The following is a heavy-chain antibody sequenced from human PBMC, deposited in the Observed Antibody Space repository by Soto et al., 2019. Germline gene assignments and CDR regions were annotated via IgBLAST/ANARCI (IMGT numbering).Heavy chain of an antibody. J-gene: IGHJ6*02. D-gene: IGHD2-2*01. CDR1: GYTFTSYG. Sequence: ASVKVSCKASGYTFTSYGISWVRQAPGQGLEWMGWISAYNGNTNYAQKLQGRVTMTTDTSTSTACMELRSLRSDDTAVYNGARCWGRDIVVVPAAYAYGMDVWGQGTTVTVSS. V-gene: IGHV1-18*01. CDR3: ARCWGRDIVVVPAAYAYGMDV. CDR2: ISAYNGNT.